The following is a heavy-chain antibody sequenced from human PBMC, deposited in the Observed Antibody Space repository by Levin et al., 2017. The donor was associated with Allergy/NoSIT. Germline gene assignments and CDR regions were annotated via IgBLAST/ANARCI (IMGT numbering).Heavy chain of an antibody. CDR1: GFTFSSYA. CDR3: ARGRRGFDY. J-gene: IGHJ4*02. CDR2: ISYDGSNK. D-gene: IGHD1-1*01. Sequence: GESLKISCAASGFTFSSYAMHWVRQAPGKGLEWVAVISYDGSNKYYADSVKGRFTISRDNSKNTLYLQMNSLRAEDTAVYYCARGRRGFDYWGQGTLVTVSS. V-gene: IGHV3-30-3*01.